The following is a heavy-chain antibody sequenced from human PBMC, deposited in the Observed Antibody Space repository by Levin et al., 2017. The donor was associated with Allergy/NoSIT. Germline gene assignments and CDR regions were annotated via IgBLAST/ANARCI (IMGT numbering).Heavy chain of an antibody. V-gene: IGHV3-30*18. CDR1: GFTFSSYG. CDR2: ISYDGSNK. CDR3: AKDFSEEGPDAFDI. D-gene: IGHD1-14*01. Sequence: GGSLRLSCAASGFTFSSYGMHWVRQAPGKGLEWVAVISYDGSNKYYADSVKGRFTISRDNSKNTLYLQMNSLRAEDTAVYYCAKDFSEEGPDAFDIWGQGTMVTVSS. J-gene: IGHJ3*02.